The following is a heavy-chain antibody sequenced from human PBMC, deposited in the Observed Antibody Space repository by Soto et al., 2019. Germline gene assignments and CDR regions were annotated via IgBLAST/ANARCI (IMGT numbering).Heavy chain of an antibody. CDR1: GFTFSSYE. CDR3: ARDHKGGYYYYGMDV. J-gene: IGHJ6*02. V-gene: IGHV3-48*03. Sequence: SLRLSCAASGFTFSSYEMNWVRQAPGKGLEWVSYISSSGSTIYYADSVEGRFTISRDNAKNSLYLQMNSLRAEDTAVYYCARDHKGGYYYYGMDVWGQGTTVTGSS. CDR2: ISSSGSTI.